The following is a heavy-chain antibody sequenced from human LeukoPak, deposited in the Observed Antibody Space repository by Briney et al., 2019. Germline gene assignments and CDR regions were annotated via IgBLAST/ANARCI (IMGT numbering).Heavy chain of an antibody. V-gene: IGHV5-51*01. CDR2: IYPGDSDT. CDR3: ARKRGRSGSYQENYFDY. D-gene: IGHD1-26*01. CDR1: GYSFTSYW. Sequence: GESLKISCKGSGYSFTSYWIGWVRQMPGKGLEWMGIIYPGDSDTRYSPSFQGQVTISADKSISTAYLQWSSLKASDTAMYYCARKRGRSGSYQENYFDYWGQGTLVTVSS. J-gene: IGHJ4*02.